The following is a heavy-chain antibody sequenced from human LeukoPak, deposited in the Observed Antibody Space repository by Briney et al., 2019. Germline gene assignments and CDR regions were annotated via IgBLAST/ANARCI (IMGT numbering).Heavy chain of an antibody. CDR1: GYTFTSYG. CDR3: ARDQDYYDSSGYLDY. CDR2: ISAYNGNT. D-gene: IGHD3-22*01. V-gene: IGHV1-18*01. Sequence: GASVKVSCNASGYTFTSYGISWVRQAPGQGLEWMGWISAYNGNTNYAQKLQGRVTMTTDTSTSTAYMELRSLRSDDTAVYYCARDQDYYDSSGYLDYWGQGTLVTVSS. J-gene: IGHJ4*02.